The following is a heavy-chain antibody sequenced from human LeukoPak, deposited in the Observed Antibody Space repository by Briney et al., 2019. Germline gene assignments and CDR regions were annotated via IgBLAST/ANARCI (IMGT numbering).Heavy chain of an antibody. J-gene: IGHJ3*01. D-gene: IGHD2-15*01. CDR2: INHSGIT. Sequence: PSETLSLTCGVSGGSFTDYYWSWIRQPPGKGLEWIGEINHSGITIYNPSLKSRVTMSVDTSKNHFSLKMNSMTAADTATNYCARVVGAPLDAFDFWGQGTMVTVS. CDR1: GGSFTDYY. CDR3: ARVVGAPLDAFDF. V-gene: IGHV4-34*10.